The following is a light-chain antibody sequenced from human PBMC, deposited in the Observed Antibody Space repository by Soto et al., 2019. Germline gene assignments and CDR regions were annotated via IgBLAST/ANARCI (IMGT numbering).Light chain of an antibody. CDR2: TVT. Sequence: QSALTQPRSVSGSPGQSVTISCTGTSSDIGGYNYVSWYQQHPGKAPKLMIYTVTKRPSGVPDRLSGSKSDNTAYLTISGLQADDEADYYCCSYAGSSSYVFGTGTKLTVL. J-gene: IGLJ1*01. CDR1: SSDIGGYNY. CDR3: CSYAGSSSYV. V-gene: IGLV2-11*01.